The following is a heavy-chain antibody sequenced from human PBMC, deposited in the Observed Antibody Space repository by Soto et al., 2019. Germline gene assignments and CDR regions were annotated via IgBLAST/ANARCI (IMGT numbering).Heavy chain of an antibody. CDR2: INPSGGST. CDR1: GYTFTSYY. Sequence: ASVKVSCKASGYTFTSYYMHWVRQAPGQGLEWMGIINPSGGSTSYAQKFRGRVTMTRDTSTSTVYMELSSLRSEDTAVYYCARDFSSSWYDRNWFDSWGQGTLVTVSS. V-gene: IGHV1-46*03. CDR3: ARDFSSSWYDRNWFDS. J-gene: IGHJ5*01. D-gene: IGHD6-13*01.